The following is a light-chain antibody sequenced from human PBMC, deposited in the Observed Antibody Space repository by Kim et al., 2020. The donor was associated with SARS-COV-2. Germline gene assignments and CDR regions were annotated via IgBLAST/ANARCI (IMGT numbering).Light chain of an antibody. CDR1: SNNVGNQG. J-gene: IGLJ3*02. V-gene: IGLV10-54*04. CDR2: RNN. CDR3: SAWDSSLSAWV. Sequence: QTATLTCTGNSNNVGNQGAAWLQQHQGHPPKLLSYRNNNRPSGISERFSASRSGSTASLTISGLQPEDEADYYCSAWDSSLSAWVFGGGTQLTVL.